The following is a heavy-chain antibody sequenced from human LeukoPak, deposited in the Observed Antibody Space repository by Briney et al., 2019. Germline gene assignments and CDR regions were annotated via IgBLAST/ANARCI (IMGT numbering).Heavy chain of an antibody. CDR3: VRDYEWGFDY. D-gene: IGHD3-16*01. CDR2: IRNVGGNT. J-gene: IGHJ4*02. Sequence: GGSLRLSCAASGFTFSSYEMNWVRQAPGKGLEWVAFIRNVGGNTYHADSVKGRFTISRDNSKNTQYLQMNSLRAEDTAVYYCVRDYEWGFDYWGQGTLVTVSS. CDR1: GFTFSSYE. V-gene: IGHV3-30*02.